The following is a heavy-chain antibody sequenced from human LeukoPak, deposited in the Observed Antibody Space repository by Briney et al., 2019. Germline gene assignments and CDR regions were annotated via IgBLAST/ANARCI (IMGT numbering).Heavy chain of an antibody. CDR1: GYTFTSYY. D-gene: IGHD3-16*01. V-gene: IGHV1-2*02. CDR3: ARDSTLRPFDY. J-gene: IGHJ4*02. CDR2: INPNGGGT. Sequence: ASVKVSCKASGYTFTSYYIHWVRQVPGQGLESMGWINPNGGGTYYAQKFQGRVTMTRDTSISTAYMELSRLGSDDTAVYCCARDSTLRPFDYWGQGTLVTVSS.